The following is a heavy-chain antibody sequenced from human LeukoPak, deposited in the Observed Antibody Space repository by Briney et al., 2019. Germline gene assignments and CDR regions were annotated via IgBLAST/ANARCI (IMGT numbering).Heavy chain of an antibody. CDR3: AKGEHYYDSSGYATPDY. J-gene: IGHJ4*02. V-gene: IGHV3-30*02. CDR2: IRYDGSNK. Sequence: AGSLRLSCAASGFTFSSYGMHWVRQAPGKGLEWVAFIRYDGSNKYYADSVKGRFTISRDNSKNTLYLQMNSLRAEDTAVYYCAKGEHYYDSSGYATPDYWGQGTLVTVSS. D-gene: IGHD3-22*01. CDR1: GFTFSSYG.